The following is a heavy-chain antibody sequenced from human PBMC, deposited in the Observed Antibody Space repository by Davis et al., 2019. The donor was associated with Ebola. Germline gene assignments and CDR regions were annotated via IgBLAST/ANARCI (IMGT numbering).Heavy chain of an antibody. V-gene: IGHV4-59*01. CDR1: GGSISSYY. CDR2: INHSGST. D-gene: IGHD6-19*01. J-gene: IGHJ6*02. Sequence: PSETLSLTCTVSGGSISSYYWSWIRQPAGKGLEWIWEINHSGSTNYNPSLKSRVTISVDTSKNQFSLKLSSVTAADTAVYYCARDSHDIAVAGMGGMDVWGQGTTVTVSS. CDR3: ARDSHDIAVAGMGGMDV.